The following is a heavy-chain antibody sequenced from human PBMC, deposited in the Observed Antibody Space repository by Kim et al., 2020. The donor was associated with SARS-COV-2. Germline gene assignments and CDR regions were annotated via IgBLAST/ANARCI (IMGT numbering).Heavy chain of an antibody. CDR3: ARAESSGWPFFDY. J-gene: IGHJ4*02. V-gene: IGHV1-3*01. D-gene: IGHD6-19*01. Sequence: YSQKFQGRVTMTRDTAASTAYMELSSLRSEDTAVYYCARAESSGWPFFDYWGQGTLVTVSS.